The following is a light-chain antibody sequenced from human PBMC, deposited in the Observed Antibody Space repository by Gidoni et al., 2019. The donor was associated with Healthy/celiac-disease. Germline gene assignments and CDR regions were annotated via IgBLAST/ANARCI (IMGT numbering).Light chain of an antibody. CDR2: AAS. CDR1: QSISSY. CDR3: QQSYSTPF. V-gene: IGKV1-39*01. Sequence: DIQMTQSPSSLSASVGDRVTITCRASQSISSYLNWYQQKPRKAPKLLIYAASSLQSGVPSRFSGSGSGTDFTLTISSLQPEDFATYYCQQSYSTPFFGQXTRLEIK. J-gene: IGKJ5*01.